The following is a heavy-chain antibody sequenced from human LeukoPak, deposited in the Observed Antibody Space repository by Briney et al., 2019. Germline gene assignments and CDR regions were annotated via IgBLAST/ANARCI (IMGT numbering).Heavy chain of an antibody. CDR1: GFSLSSHW. V-gene: IGHV3-7*03. J-gene: IGHJ6*02. CDR3: ARNNGMDV. CDR2: VNRDGSET. Sequence: PGGSLRLSCAASGFSLSSHWMTWVRKVPGRGQEWVANVNRDGSETYYLDSVKGRFTISKDNAKNSLYLQMNSLRAEDTALYHCARNNGMDVWGQGTTVIVSS.